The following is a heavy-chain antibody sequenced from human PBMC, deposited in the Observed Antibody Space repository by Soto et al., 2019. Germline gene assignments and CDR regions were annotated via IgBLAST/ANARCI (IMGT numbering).Heavy chain of an antibody. V-gene: IGHV4-59*01. J-gene: IGHJ6*02. CDR2: IYYSGST. CDR1: GGSISSYY. Sequence: SETLSLTCTVSGGSISSYYWSWIRQPPGKGLEWIGYIYYSGSTNYNPSLKSRVTISVDTSKNQFSLKLSSVTAADTAVYYCARCHKSGSYSYYYYGMDVWGQGTTVTVSS. D-gene: IGHD1-26*01. CDR3: ARCHKSGSYSYYYYGMDV.